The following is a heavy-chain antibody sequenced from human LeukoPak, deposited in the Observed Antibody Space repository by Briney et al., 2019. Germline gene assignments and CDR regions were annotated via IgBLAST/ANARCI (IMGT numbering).Heavy chain of an antibody. Sequence: ASVKVSCKASGYTFTNYYIHWVRQAPGQGLECMGIINPSGGSTSYAQKFQGRVTMTRDTSISTVYMELSRLRSDDTAVYYCARDRLRLGYERTNWFDPWGQGTLVTVSS. CDR1: GYTFTNYY. V-gene: IGHV1-46*01. J-gene: IGHJ5*02. CDR3: ARDRLRLGYERTNWFDP. CDR2: INPSGGST. D-gene: IGHD2-15*01.